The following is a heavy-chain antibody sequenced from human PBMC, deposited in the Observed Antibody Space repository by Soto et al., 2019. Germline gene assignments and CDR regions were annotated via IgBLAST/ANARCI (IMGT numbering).Heavy chain of an antibody. J-gene: IGHJ6*02. V-gene: IGHV4-34*01. CDR3: ARVAVVADGMDV. D-gene: IGHD2-15*01. Sequence: QVQLQQWGAGLLKPSETLSLTCAVYGGSFSGYYWSWIRQPPGKGLEWIGEINHSGSTNYNPSLKTRVTISVDTSKHQFSLKLSSVTAADTAVYYCARVAVVADGMDVWGQGTTVTVSS. CDR1: GGSFSGYY. CDR2: INHSGST.